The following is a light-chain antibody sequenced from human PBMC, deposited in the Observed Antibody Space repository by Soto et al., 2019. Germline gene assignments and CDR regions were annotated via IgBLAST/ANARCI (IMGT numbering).Light chain of an antibody. CDR2: GNN. CDR3: QSYDTSLSGGSV. CDR1: SSNIGAGFD. Sequence: QSALTQSPSVSGAPGQRVSISCTGTSSNIGAGFDVHWYQQLPATAPKLLIYGNNNRPSGVLDRFSGSKSGTSASLAITGLQAEEEDDYYCQSYDTSLSGGSVFGTGTKLTVL. J-gene: IGLJ1*01. V-gene: IGLV1-40*01.